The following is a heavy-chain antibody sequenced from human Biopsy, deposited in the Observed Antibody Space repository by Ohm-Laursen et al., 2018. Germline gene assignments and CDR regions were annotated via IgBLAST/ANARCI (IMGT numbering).Heavy chain of an antibody. CDR2: ISKGGDT. J-gene: IGHJ3*01. CDR1: RGSFGGYY. CDR3: ARLYRLDDYWNDDPPDAFDV. D-gene: IGHD1-1*01. Sequence: GTLSLTCTVSRGSFGGYYWSWIRQSPGKGLEWIGFISKGGDTTYNPSLRGRVAISVDTSKNQFSLKLSSVTAADTAIFFCARLYRLDDYWNDDPPDAFDVWGQGTRVTVSS. V-gene: IGHV4-59*01.